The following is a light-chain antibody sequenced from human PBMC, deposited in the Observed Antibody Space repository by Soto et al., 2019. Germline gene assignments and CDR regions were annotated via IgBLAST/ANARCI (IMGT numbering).Light chain of an antibody. Sequence: PGARATLSCRASQSVSDYLAWYQQKPGQPPRLLMYGASSRASATPDRFSGSGSGTDFTLTISSLEPEDFAVYYCQQRSNWPRTFGQGTKVDIK. J-gene: IGKJ1*01. CDR1: QSVSDY. CDR3: QQRSNWPRT. CDR2: GAS. V-gene: IGKV3-11*01.